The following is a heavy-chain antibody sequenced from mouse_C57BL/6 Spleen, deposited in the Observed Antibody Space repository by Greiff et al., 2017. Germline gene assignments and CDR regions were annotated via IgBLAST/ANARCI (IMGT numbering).Heavy chain of an antibody. V-gene: IGHV1-53*01. Sequence: QVQLQQPGTELVKPGASVKLSCKASGYTFTSYWMPWVQQRPGQGLEWIGNINPSNGGTNYNEKFKSKATLTVDKSSSTAYMQLSSLTSEDSAVXYCAREDGYSYAMDYWGQGTSVTVSS. CDR3: AREDGYSYAMDY. D-gene: IGHD2-3*01. CDR1: GYTFTSYW. CDR2: INPSNGGT. J-gene: IGHJ4*01.